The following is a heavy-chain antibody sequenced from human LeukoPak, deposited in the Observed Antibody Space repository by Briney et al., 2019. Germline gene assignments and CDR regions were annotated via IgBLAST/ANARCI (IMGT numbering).Heavy chain of an antibody. CDR3: ARESPEYYFDY. CDR1: GGSVSSGSYY. Sequence: SETLSLTCTVSGGSVSSGSYYWSWIRQPPGKGLEWIGYIYYSGSTNYNPSLKSRVTISVDTSKNQFSLKLSSVTAADTAVYYCARESPEYYFDYWGQGTLVTVSS. J-gene: IGHJ4*02. V-gene: IGHV4-61*01. CDR2: IYYSGST.